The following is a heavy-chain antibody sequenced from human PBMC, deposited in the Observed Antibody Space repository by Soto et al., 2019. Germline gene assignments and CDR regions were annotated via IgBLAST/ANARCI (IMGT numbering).Heavy chain of an antibody. V-gene: IGHV1-69*06. CDR1: GGTFSSYA. J-gene: IGHJ5*02. Sequence: ASVKVSCKASGGTFSSYAIGWVRQAPGQGLEWMGGIIPIFGTANYAQKFQGRVTITADKSTSTAYMELSSLRSEDTAVYYCARNWRDIVVVPAAIGWFAPGGKETLVTFPS. D-gene: IGHD2-2*01. CDR2: IIPIFGTA. CDR3: ARNWRDIVVVPAAIGWFAP.